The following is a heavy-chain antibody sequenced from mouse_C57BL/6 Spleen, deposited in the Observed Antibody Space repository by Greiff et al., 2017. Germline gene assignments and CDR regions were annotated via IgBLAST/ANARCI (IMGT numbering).Heavy chain of an antibody. CDR1: GYTFTSYW. CDR3: ARSYYDYDGAMDY. J-gene: IGHJ4*01. CDR2: IDPSDSET. Sequence: QVQLQQPGAELVRPGSSVKLSCKASGYTFTSYWMHWVKQRPIQGLEWIGNIDPSDSETHYNQKFKDKATLTVAKSSSTAYMQLSSLTSEDSAVYYCARSYYDYDGAMDYWGQGTSVTVSS. V-gene: IGHV1-52*01. D-gene: IGHD2-4*01.